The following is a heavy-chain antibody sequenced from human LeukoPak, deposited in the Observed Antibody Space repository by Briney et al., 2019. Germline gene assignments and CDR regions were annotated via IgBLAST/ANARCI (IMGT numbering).Heavy chain of an antibody. J-gene: IGHJ4*02. CDR2: IYYSGST. V-gene: IGHV4-59*01. CDR3: ARRYCSGGSCPTDY. Sequence: SETLSLTCTVSGGSISSYYRSWIRQPPGKGLEWIGYIYYSGSTNYNPSLKSRVTISVDTSKNQFSLKLSSVTAADTAVYYCARRYCSGGSCPTDYWGQGTLVTVSS. CDR1: GGSISSYY. D-gene: IGHD2-15*01.